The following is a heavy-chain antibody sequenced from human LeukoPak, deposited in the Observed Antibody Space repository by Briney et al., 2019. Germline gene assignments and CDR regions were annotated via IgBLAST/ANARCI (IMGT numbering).Heavy chain of an antibody. Sequence: GGSLRLSCAASGFTFSSYAMSWVRQAPGKGLEWVSAISGSGGSTYYADSVKGRFTISRDNSKNTLYLQMNSLRAEDTAVYYCATIPLLLWFGELLNWGQGTLVTVSS. CDR1: GFTFSSYA. D-gene: IGHD3-10*01. CDR2: ISGSGGST. J-gene: IGHJ4*02. V-gene: IGHV3-23*01. CDR3: ATIPLLLWFGELLN.